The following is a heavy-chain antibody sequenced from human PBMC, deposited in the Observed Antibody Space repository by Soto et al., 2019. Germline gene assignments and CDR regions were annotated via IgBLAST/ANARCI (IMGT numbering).Heavy chain of an antibody. CDR3: AKDAVYRDGLWLMDS. D-gene: IGHD2-21*01. J-gene: IGHJ5*02. V-gene: IGHV3-23*01. CDR2: VTGSGSQI. CDR1: GFTISTYA. Sequence: LRLSCAASGFTISTYAMTWVRQAPGKGLECVSGVTGSGSQIYYADSVKGRFTISKDNSKNTLYLQMSSLGEEDTALYYCAKDAVYRDGLWLMDSWGQGTLVTVSS.